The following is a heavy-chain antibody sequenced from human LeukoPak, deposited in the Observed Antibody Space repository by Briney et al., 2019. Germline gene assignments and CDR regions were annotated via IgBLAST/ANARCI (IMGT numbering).Heavy chain of an antibody. Sequence: NPSETLSLTCAVYGGSFSGYYWSWIRQTPGKGLEWIGEINHSGSTNYNPSLKSRVTISVDTSKNQFSLKLSSVTAADTAVYYCARALGIAAAGTRPYYYYGMDVWGKGTTVTVS. V-gene: IGHV4-34*01. CDR3: ARALGIAAAGTRPYYYYGMDV. CDR1: GGSFSGYY. CDR2: INHSGST. D-gene: IGHD6-13*01. J-gene: IGHJ6*04.